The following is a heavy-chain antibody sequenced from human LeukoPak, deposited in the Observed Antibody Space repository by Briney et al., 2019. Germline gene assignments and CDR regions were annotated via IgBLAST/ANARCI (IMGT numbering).Heavy chain of an antibody. J-gene: IGHJ4*02. CDR3: ARLLPPSDY. Sequence: PSETLSLTCAVYGGSFSGYYWSWLRLPPGKGLEWIGEINHSGSTNYNPSLKSRVTISVDTSKNQFSLKLSSVTAADTAVYYCARLLPPSDYWGQGTLVTVSS. CDR1: GGSFSGYY. V-gene: IGHV4-34*01. D-gene: IGHD3-22*01. CDR2: INHSGST.